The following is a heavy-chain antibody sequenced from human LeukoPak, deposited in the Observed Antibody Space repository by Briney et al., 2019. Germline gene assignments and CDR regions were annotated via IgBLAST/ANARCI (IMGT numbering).Heavy chain of an antibody. Sequence: GGSLRLSCAASGFTFSSYGMHWVRQAPGKGLEWVAVIWYDGSNKYYADSVKGRFTISRDNSKNTLYLQMNSPRAEDTAVYYCARDTNYSNYVGAFDIWGQGTMVTVSS. CDR3: ARDTNYSNYVGAFDI. D-gene: IGHD4-11*01. V-gene: IGHV3-33*01. CDR2: IWYDGSNK. J-gene: IGHJ3*02. CDR1: GFTFSSYG.